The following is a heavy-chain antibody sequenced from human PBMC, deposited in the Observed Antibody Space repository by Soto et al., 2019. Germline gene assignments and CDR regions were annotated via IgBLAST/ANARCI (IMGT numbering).Heavy chain of an antibody. Sequence: PGGSLRLSCAASGFTVSSNYMSWVRQAPGKGLEWVSVIYSGGSTYYADSVKGRFTISRDNSKNTLYLQMNSLRAEDTAVYYCAREVRYYYYYMDVWGKGTTVTVS. CDR3: AREVRYYYYYMDV. CDR2: IYSGGST. CDR1: GFTVSSNY. J-gene: IGHJ6*03. V-gene: IGHV3-66*01.